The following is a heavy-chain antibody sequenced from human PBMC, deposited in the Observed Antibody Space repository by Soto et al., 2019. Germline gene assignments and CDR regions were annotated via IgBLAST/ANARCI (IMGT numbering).Heavy chain of an antibody. CDR2: ISYDGSNK. D-gene: IGHD5-12*01. CDR3: ARDRAYSGYDPG. J-gene: IGHJ4*02. Sequence: QVQLVESGGGVVQPGRSLRLSCAASGFTFSSYAMHWVRQAPGKGLEWVAVISYDGSNKYYADSVKGRFTISRDNSKNTLYRQMNSLRAEDTAVYYCARDRAYSGYDPGWGQGTLVTVSS. V-gene: IGHV3-30-3*01. CDR1: GFTFSSYA.